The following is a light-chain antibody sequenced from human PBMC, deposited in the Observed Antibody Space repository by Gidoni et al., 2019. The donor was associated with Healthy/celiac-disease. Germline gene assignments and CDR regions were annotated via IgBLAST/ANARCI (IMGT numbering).Light chain of an antibody. CDR3: QQRSNWPWT. Sequence: ELVLTHSPATLSLSPGERATLPCRASQSVSSYLAWYQQKPGQAPRLLIYDASNRATGIPARFSGSGSGTDFTLTISRLEPEDFAVYYCQQRSNWPWTFGQGTKVEIK. CDR1: QSVSSY. J-gene: IGKJ1*01. CDR2: DAS. V-gene: IGKV3-11*01.